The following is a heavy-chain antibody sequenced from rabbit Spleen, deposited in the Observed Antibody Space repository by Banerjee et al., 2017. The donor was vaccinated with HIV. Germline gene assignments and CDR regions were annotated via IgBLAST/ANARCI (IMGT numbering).Heavy chain of an antibody. Sequence: QQLEESGGGLVQPGASPTLTCTASGFSFNYNYMCWVRQAPGKGLEWIACIYTGSGGRTYYASWAKGRFTISKTSSTTVTLQMTSLTAADTATYFCASAYSDVYFDLWGPGTLVTVS. CDR1: GFSFNYNY. J-gene: IGHJ4*01. CDR2: IYTGSGGRT. D-gene: IGHD6-1*01. CDR3: ASAYSDVYFDL. V-gene: IGHV1S40*01.